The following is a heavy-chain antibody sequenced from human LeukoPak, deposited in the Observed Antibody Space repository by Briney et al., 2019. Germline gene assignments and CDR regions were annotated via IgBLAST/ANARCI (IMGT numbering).Heavy chain of an antibody. CDR1: GGTFSSYA. CDR2: IIPIFGTA. Sequence: SVKVSCKASGGTFSSYAISWVRQAPGQGLEWMVGIIPIFGTANYAQKFQGRVTITTDESTSTAYMELSSLRSEDTAVYYCATAGPSGYDLYYFDYWGHGTLVTVSS. CDR3: ATAGPSGYDLYYFDY. D-gene: IGHD5-12*01. J-gene: IGHJ4*01. V-gene: IGHV1-69*05.